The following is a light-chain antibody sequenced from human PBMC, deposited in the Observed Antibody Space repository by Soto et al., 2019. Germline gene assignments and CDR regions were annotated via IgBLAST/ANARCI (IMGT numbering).Light chain of an antibody. CDR3: QQYGSSHST. CDR1: QSVSSSY. CDR2: GAS. Sequence: EIVLTQSPGTLSLSPGERATLSCRASQSVSSSYLAWYQQKPGQAPRLLISGASSRATGIPDRFSGSGSGTDFTLTISRLETEDFAVYYCQQYGSSHSTFGPGTKVDIK. V-gene: IGKV3-20*01. J-gene: IGKJ3*01.